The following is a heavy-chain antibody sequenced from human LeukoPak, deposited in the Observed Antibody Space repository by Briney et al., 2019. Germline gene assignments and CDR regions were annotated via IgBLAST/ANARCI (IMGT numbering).Heavy chain of an antibody. V-gene: IGHV3-48*01. CDR1: GFTFSSYS. Sequence: GGSLRLSCAASGFTFSSYSMNWVRQAPGKGLEWVSYISSSSDTIYYADSVKGRFTVSRDNAKNSLYLQMNSLRAEDTAVYYYASPVSYDSSGPDYWGQGTLVTVSS. J-gene: IGHJ4*02. CDR2: ISSSSDTI. CDR3: ASPVSYDSSGPDY. D-gene: IGHD3-22*01.